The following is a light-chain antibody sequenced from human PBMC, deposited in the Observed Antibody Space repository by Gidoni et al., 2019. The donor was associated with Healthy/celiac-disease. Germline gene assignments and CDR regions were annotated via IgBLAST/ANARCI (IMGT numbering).Light chain of an antibody. J-gene: IGKJ4*01. CDR1: QMVSSD. Sequence: EIVLTQSPATLSLSPGELATLSCRASQMVSSDLAWYQQNPGHAPRLLIYDASKMATGLPARFSGSGFWTDFTLTISSLEPEDFAVYYCQQRSNWPPTFGGGTKVEIK. V-gene: IGKV3-11*01. CDR3: QQRSNWPPT. CDR2: DAS.